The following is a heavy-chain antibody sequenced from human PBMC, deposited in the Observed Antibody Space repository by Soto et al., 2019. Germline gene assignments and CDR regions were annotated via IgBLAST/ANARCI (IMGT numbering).Heavy chain of an antibody. D-gene: IGHD6-6*01. CDR1: EGPFTSYS. Sequence: QVQLVQSGAEVKKPGSSVKVSCKASEGPFTSYSISWVRQAPGQGLAGMGGIILIFGTANYAQKFQGRVTITADESTSTAYMELSSLRSEDTAVYYCAIEYSSSPPYYPIGYWGQGTLVTVSS. CDR2: IILIFGTA. J-gene: IGHJ4*02. V-gene: IGHV1-69*01. CDR3: AIEYSSSPPYYPIGY.